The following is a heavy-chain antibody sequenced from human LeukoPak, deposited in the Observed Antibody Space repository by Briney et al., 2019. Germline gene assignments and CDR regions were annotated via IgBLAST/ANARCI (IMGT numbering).Heavy chain of an antibody. CDR1: GFTFSTYA. CDR3: AREVDCSGGRCYRGEFDY. D-gene: IGHD2-15*01. J-gene: IGHJ4*02. CDR2: IWYDGSNE. Sequence: GGSLRLSCATSGFTFSTYAIHWVRQAPGKGLEWVAVIWYDGSNEHYVDSEKGRFTISRDNSRKTLYLQMNSLRVEDTAVYYCAREVDCSGGRCYRGEFDYWGQGTLVTVSS. V-gene: IGHV3-33*01.